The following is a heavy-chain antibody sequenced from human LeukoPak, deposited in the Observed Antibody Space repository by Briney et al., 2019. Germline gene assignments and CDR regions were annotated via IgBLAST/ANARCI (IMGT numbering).Heavy chain of an antibody. Sequence: GESLKISCKGSGYTFTNYWIGWVRQMPGKGLEWMGIIYPGDSHARYSPSFQGQVTISADKSVNTAYLQWSSLRASDTAIYYCARWNAAKYFDSRGQGTLVTVSS. J-gene: IGHJ4*02. CDR3: ARWNAAKYFDS. CDR1: GYTFTNYW. V-gene: IGHV5-51*01. D-gene: IGHD6-25*01. CDR2: IYPGDSHA.